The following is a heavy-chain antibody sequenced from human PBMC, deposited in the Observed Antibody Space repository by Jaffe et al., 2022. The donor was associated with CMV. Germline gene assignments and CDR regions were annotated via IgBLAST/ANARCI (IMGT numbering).Heavy chain of an antibody. V-gene: IGHV3-33*06. CDR2: IWFDGSNK. J-gene: IGHJ4*02. D-gene: IGHD5-12*01. CDR3: AKDLPNIVATIGFDH. Sequence: QVQLVESGGGVVQPGRSLRLSCAASGFPFSSYGMHWVRQAPGKGLEWVAIIWFDGSNKYYADSVKGRFTISRDNSKNTLYLQMNSLRAEDTAVYYCAKDLPNIVATIGFDHWGQGTQVTVSS. CDR1: GFPFSSYG.